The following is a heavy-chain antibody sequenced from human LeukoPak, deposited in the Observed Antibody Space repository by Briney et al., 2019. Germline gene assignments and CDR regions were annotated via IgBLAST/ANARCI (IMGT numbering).Heavy chain of an antibody. CDR1: GGSISSSSYY. J-gene: IGHJ6*03. CDR3: ARVKDPGGYYYYYYMDV. CDR2: IYYRGST. V-gene: IGHV4-39*07. D-gene: IGHD3-16*01. Sequence: PSETLSLTCTVSGGSISSSSYYWGWIRQTPGKGLEWIGSIYYRGSTYYNPSHKSRVTISVDTSKNQFSLKLNSVTAADTAMYYCARVKDPGGYYYYYYMDVWGKGTTVTVSS.